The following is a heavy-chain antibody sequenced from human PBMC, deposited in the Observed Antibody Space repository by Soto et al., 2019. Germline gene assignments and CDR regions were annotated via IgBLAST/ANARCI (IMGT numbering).Heavy chain of an antibody. V-gene: IGHV3-23*01. CDR2: ISGSGGST. CDR3: AKDLPWYCSSTSSQAPCLHYYMDV. D-gene: IGHD2-2*01. CDR1: GFTFSSYA. J-gene: IGHJ6*03. Sequence: EVQLLESGGGLVQPGGSLRLSCAASGFTFSSYAMSWVRQAPGKGLEWVSAISGSGGSTYYADSVKGRFTLSRDNSTNTLYLQMNSLRAEDTAVYYCAKDLPWYCSSTSSQAPCLHYYMDVWGKGTTVTVSS.